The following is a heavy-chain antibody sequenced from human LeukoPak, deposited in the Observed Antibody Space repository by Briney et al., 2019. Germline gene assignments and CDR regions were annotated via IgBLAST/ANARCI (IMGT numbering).Heavy chain of an antibody. D-gene: IGHD3-3*01. Sequence: SVKVSCKASGGTFSSYAISWVRQAPGQGLEWMGGIIPIFGTANYAQKFQGRVTITTDESTSTAYMELSSLRSEDTAVYYCARSKGRFWSGYPLDYWGQGTLVTVSS. CDR3: ARSKGRFWSGYPLDY. J-gene: IGHJ4*02. CDR2: IIPIFGTA. V-gene: IGHV1-69*05. CDR1: GGTFSSYA.